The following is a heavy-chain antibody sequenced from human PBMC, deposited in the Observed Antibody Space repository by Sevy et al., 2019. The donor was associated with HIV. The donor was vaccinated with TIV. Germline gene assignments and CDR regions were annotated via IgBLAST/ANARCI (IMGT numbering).Heavy chain of an antibody. CDR3: ATTKDYYDSSGSPFDY. D-gene: IGHD3-22*01. V-gene: IGHV1-24*01. CDR2: FDPEDDET. Sequence: ASVKVSCMVSGYTLSELSMHWVRRAPRKGLEWIGSFDPEDDETIYAQKFQGRVTMTEDTSTDTAYMELNNLRSDDTAVYYCATTKDYYDSSGSPFDYWGQGTLVTVSS. J-gene: IGHJ4*02. CDR1: GYTLSELS.